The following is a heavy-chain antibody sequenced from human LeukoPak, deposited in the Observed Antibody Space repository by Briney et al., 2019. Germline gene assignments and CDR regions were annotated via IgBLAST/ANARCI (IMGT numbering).Heavy chain of an antibody. Sequence: SDTLSLTCAVYVGSFSGYYWSWIRQPPGKGLEWMGEINHSGSTKYNPCIKSRVSISVDTSKNQFSMKMSSVTAADTAVYYCARGKQYGSGSYYNVYGDNWFDPWGQGTLVTVSS. J-gene: IGHJ5*02. CDR1: VGSFSGYY. D-gene: IGHD3-10*01. CDR2: INHSGST. CDR3: ARGKQYGSGSYYNVYGDNWFDP. V-gene: IGHV4-34*01.